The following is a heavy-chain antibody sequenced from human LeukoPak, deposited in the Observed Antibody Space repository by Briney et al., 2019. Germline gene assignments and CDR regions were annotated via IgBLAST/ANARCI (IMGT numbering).Heavy chain of an antibody. CDR1: GFTFDDYA. Sequence: GGSLRLSCAASGFTFDDYAMHWVRQATGKGLEWVSGISWNSGSIGYADSVKGRFTISRDNAKNSLYLQMNSLRAEDTALYYCAKVQDCSSTSCYSTYYYGMDVWGQGTTATVSS. J-gene: IGHJ6*02. D-gene: IGHD2-2*01. V-gene: IGHV3-9*01. CDR3: AKVQDCSSTSCYSTYYYGMDV. CDR2: ISWNSGSI.